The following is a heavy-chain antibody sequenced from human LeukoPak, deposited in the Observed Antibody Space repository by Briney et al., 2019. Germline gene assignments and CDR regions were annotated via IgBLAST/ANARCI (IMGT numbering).Heavy chain of an antibody. V-gene: IGHV1-69*04. D-gene: IGHD6-13*01. Sequence: GASAKVSCKASGGTFSSYAISWVRQAPGQGLEWMGRIIPILGIANYAQKFQGRVTITADKSTSTAYMELSSLRSEDTAVYYCAREQQGGTAFDIWGQGTMVTVSS. CDR2: IIPILGIA. CDR3: AREQQGGTAFDI. J-gene: IGHJ3*02. CDR1: GGTFSSYA.